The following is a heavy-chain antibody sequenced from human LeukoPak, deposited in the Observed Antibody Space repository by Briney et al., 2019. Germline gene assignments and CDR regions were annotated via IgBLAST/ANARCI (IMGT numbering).Heavy chain of an antibody. J-gene: IGHJ5*02. CDR3: ARVEYSGSYFGWFDP. V-gene: IGHV1-69*01. CDR1: GGTFSSYA. Sequence: GASVKVSCKASGGTFSSYAISWVRQAPGQGLEWMGGIIPIFGTANYAQKFQGRVTITADESTSTAYMELSSLRSEDTAVYYCARVEYSGSYFGWFDPWGQGTLVTVSS. CDR2: IIPIFGTA. D-gene: IGHD1-26*01.